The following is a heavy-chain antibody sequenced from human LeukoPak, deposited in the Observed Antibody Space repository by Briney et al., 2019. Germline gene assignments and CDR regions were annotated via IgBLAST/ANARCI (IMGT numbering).Heavy chain of an antibody. CDR1: GGTFSSYA. Sequence: SVKVSCKASGGTFSSYAISWVRQAPGQGLEWMGGIIPIFGTANYAQKFQGRVTITADESTSTAYMELSSLRSEDTAVYYCARGRDLPGDYYGMDVWGQGTTVTVSS. D-gene: IGHD3-10*01. CDR2: IIPIFGTA. V-gene: IGHV1-69*13. J-gene: IGHJ6*02. CDR3: ARGRDLPGDYYGMDV.